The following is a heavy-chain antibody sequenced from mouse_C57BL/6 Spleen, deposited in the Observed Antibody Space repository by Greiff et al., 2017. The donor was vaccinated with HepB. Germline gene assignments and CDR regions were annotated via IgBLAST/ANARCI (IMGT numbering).Heavy chain of an antibody. CDR1: GFTFSSYA. V-gene: IGHV5-4*01. J-gene: IGHJ4*01. Sequence: EVQLVESGGGLVKPGGSLKLSCAASGFTFSSYAMSWVRQTPEKRLEWVATISDGGSYTYYPDNVKGRFTISRDNAKNNLYLQMSHLKSEDTAMYYCARDSPSYYHGSGGDYWGQGTSVTVSS. D-gene: IGHD1-1*01. CDR3: ARDSPSYYHGSGGDY. CDR2: ISDGGSYT.